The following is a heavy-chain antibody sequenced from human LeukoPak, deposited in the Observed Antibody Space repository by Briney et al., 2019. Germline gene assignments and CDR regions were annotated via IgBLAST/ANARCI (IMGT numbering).Heavy chain of an antibody. D-gene: IGHD3-3*01. CDR1: GFTFSSYS. J-gene: IGHJ4*02. CDR2: ISSSSSYI. V-gene: IGHV3-21*01. Sequence: GGSLKLSCAASGFTFSSYSMNWVRQAPGKGLEWVSSISSSSSYIYYADSVKGRFTISRDNAKNSLYLQMNSLRAEDTAVCYCARGWYDFWSGYYGLWGQGTLVTVSS. CDR3: ARGWYDFWSGYYGL.